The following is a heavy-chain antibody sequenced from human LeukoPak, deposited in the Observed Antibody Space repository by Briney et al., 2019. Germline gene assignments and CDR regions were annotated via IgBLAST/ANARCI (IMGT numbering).Heavy chain of an antibody. Sequence: GGSLRLSCAASGFTVSSNYMSWVRQAPGKGLEWVSVIYSGGSTYYADSVKGRFTISRDNSKNTLYLQMNSLRAEDTAVYYCARDHGSSSWGTWGQGTLVTVSS. CDR2: IYSGGST. J-gene: IGHJ4*02. CDR1: GFTVSSNY. D-gene: IGHD6-13*01. CDR3: ARDHGSSSWGT. V-gene: IGHV3-66*01.